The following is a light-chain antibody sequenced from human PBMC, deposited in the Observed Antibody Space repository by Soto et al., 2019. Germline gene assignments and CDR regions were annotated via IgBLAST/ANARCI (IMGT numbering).Light chain of an antibody. V-gene: IGLV2-14*01. CDR3: SSYTSSSTLAV. J-gene: IGLJ1*01. CDR2: DVS. CDR1: SSDVGGYNY. Sequence: QSALTQPASVSGSPGQAITISCTGTSSDVGGYNYVSWYQQHPGKAPKLMIYDVSNRPSGVSNRFSGSKSGNTASLTISGLQAEYEADYYCSSYTSSSTLAVFGTGTKLTVL.